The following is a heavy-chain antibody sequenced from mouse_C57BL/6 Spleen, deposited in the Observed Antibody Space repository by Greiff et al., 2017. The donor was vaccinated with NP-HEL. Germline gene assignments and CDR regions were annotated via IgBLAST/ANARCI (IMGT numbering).Heavy chain of an antibody. CDR3: TRTGDAPIYYDYDDAMDY. D-gene: IGHD2-4*01. Sequence: EVQLQESGTVLSLPFSSVKMSCKTSFSPFPLSFLPFFPPLPFPFLSFLFSLSPFPLCTSSKKQFKGKAKLTAVTSASTAYMELSSLTNEDSAVYYCTRTGDAPIYYDYDDAMDYWGQGTSVTVSS. CDR1: FSPFPLSF. J-gene: IGHJ4*01. V-gene: IGHV1-5*01. CDR2: LSPFPLCT.